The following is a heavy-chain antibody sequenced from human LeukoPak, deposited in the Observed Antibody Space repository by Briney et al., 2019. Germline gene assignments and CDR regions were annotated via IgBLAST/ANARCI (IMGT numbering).Heavy chain of an antibody. Sequence: SETLSLTCTVSGGSISSYYWSWIRQPPGKGLEWIGYIYYSGSTNYNPSLKSRVTISVDTSKNQFSLKLSSVTAADTAVYYCARDRRSLGFWSGLDYWGQGTLVTVSS. D-gene: IGHD3-3*01. V-gene: IGHV4-59*01. CDR3: ARDRRSLGFWSGLDY. J-gene: IGHJ4*02. CDR1: GGSISSYY. CDR2: IYYSGST.